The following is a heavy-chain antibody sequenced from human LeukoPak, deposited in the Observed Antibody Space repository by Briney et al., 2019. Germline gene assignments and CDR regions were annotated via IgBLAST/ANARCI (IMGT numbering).Heavy chain of an antibody. CDR2: IYYSGST. J-gene: IGHJ4*02. V-gene: IGHV4-59*08. Sequence: PSETLSLTCTVSGGSISSYYWSWIRQPPGKGLEWIGYIYYSGSTNYNPSLKSRVTISVDTSKNQFSLKVRSVTAADTAVYYCASNYYGSGSLDYWGQGNLVTVSS. D-gene: IGHD3-10*01. CDR1: GGSISSYY. CDR3: ASNYYGSGSLDY.